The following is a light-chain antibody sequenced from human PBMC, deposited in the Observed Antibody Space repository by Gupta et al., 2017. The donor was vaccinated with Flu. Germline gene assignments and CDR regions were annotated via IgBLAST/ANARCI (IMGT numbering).Light chain of an antibody. CDR2: END. CDR3: QSYDNFKYA. V-gene: IGLV6-57*01. Sequence: SSGSIASKGVQWYQQRPGRSPTTVICENDQRPSGVPPRFSGSIDTSSNSASLTISGLETDDEADYYCQSYDNFKYAFGTGTKVTVL. CDR1: SGSIASKG. J-gene: IGLJ1*01.